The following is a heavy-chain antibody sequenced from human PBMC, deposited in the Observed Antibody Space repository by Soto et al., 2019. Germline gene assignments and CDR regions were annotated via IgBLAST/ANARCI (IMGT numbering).Heavy chain of an antibody. D-gene: IGHD2-2*01. Sequence: ASVKVSCKASGYTFTGYYMHWVRQAPGQGLEWMGWINPNSGGTNYAQKFRGWVTMTRDTSISTAYMELGRLRSDDTAVYYCARGGGGDIVVVPAAIEYYYYYMDVWGKGTTVTVSS. CDR2: INPNSGGT. J-gene: IGHJ6*03. CDR3: ARGGGGDIVVVPAAIEYYYYYMDV. V-gene: IGHV1-2*04. CDR1: GYTFTGYY.